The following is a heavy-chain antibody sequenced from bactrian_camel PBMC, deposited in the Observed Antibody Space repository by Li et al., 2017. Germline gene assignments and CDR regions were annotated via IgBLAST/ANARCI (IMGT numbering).Heavy chain of an antibody. Sequence: DVQLVESGGGLVQPGGSLRLTCAASGFSFSRYYMTWVRQAPGKGFEWVSGCDTGGGNAYYVDSVKGRFTISRDNAKNTLYLQLNSLKTEDTAMYYCVKGFADLGEWGQGTQVTVS. V-gene: IGHV3S40*01. D-gene: IGHD1*01. J-gene: IGHJ4*01. CDR1: GFSFSRYY. CDR2: CDTGGGNA. CDR3: VKGFADLGE.